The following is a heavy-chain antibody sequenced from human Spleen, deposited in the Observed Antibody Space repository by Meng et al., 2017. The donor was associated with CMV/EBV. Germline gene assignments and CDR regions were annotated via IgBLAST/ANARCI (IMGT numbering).Heavy chain of an antibody. Sequence: TRSLTCTVSGASISSGGYYWSWIRQHPGKGLEWIGYIYYSARTNYNPSLKSRVSISVDTSQNQFSLRLNSVTAADTAVYYCVRDHDLWGRGTLVTVSS. J-gene: IGHJ5*02. CDR1: GASISSGGYY. CDR3: VRDHDL. V-gene: IGHV4-31*03. CDR2: IYYSART.